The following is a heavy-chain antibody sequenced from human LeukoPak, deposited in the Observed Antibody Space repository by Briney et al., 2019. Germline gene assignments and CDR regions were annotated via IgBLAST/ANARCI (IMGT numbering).Heavy chain of an antibody. J-gene: IGHJ6*04. V-gene: IGHV3-11*04. CDR1: GFTFSDYY. Sequence: GGSLRLSCAASGFTFSDYYMSWIRQAPGKGLEWVSYISSSGSTIYYADSVKGRFTISRDNAKNSLYLQMNSLRAEDTAVYYCARDVRDIVVVPAAIGHYYGMDVWGKGTTVTVSS. CDR2: ISSSGSTI. CDR3: ARDVRDIVVVPAAIGHYYGMDV. D-gene: IGHD2-2*02.